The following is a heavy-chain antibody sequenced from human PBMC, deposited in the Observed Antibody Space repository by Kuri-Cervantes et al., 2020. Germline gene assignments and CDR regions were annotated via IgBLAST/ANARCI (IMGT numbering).Heavy chain of an antibody. CDR3: ARAIAVAGAFDI. D-gene: IGHD6-19*01. J-gene: IGHJ3*02. CDR2: INSDGSST. V-gene: IGHV3-74*01. CDR1: GFTFSSYA. Sequence: GESLKISCAASGFTFSSYAMHWVRQAPGKGLVWVSRINSDGSSTSYADSVKGRFTISRDNAKNTLYLQMNSLRAKDTAVYYCARAIAVAGAFDIWGQGTMVTVSS.